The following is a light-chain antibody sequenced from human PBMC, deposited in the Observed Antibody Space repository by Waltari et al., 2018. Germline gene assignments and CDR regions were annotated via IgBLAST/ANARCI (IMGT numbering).Light chain of an antibody. J-gene: IGKJ1*01. CDR1: QRVSSTY. V-gene: IGKV3-20*01. CDR3: QQYGSSPKT. Sequence: EIVLTQSPGTLSLSPGERATLSCGASQRVSSTYLAWYQQKPGQAPRLLIYGASNRATGIPDRFSGSGSGKDFTLSINRLEPEDFAVYYCQQYGSSPKTFGQGTKVEVK. CDR2: GAS.